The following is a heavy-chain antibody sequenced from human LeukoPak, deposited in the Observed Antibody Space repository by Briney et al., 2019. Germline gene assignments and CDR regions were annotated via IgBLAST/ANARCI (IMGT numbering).Heavy chain of an antibody. J-gene: IGHJ4*02. CDR1: GYTFTGYY. V-gene: IGHV1-2*06. CDR2: INPNSGGT. D-gene: IGHD6-25*01. CDR3: ASGAIAAAATDYFDY. Sequence: ASVKVSCKASGYTFTGYYMHWVRQAPGQGLEWMGRINPNSGGTTYAQSFQGRVTMTRDTSISTAYMELSRLRSGDAAVYYCASGAIAAAATDYFDYWGQGTLVTVSS.